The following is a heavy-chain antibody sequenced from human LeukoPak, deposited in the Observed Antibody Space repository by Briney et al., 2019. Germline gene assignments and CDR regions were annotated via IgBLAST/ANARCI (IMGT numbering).Heavy chain of an antibody. CDR1: GGSISSYY. D-gene: IGHD3-10*01. CDR3: ARDSGTTGEVKFDP. Sequence: TSETLSLTCTVSGGSISSYYWSWIRQPPGKGLEWIGYIYYSESPNYNPSLKSRVTISLDTSKNQFSLKLSSVTAADTAVYYCARDSGTTGEVKFDPWGQGTLVTVSS. V-gene: IGHV4-59*12. CDR2: IYYSESP. J-gene: IGHJ5*02.